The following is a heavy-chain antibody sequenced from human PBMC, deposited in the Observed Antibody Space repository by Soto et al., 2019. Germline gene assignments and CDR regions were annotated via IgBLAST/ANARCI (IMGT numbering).Heavy chain of an antibody. CDR3: ARHQPRLGYYMDV. V-gene: IGHV4-39*01. Sequence: SETLSLTCTVSGGSISSSSYYWGWIRQPPGKGLEWIGSIYYSGSTYYNPSLKSRVTISVDTSKNQFSLKLSSVTAADTAVYYCARHQPRLGYYMDVWGKGTTVTVSS. D-gene: IGHD6-6*01. J-gene: IGHJ6*03. CDR1: GGSISSSSYY. CDR2: IYYSGST.